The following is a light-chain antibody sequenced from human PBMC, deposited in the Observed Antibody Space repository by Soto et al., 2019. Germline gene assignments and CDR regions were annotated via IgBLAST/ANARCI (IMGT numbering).Light chain of an antibody. CDR3: CSYAGTSTYVL. V-gene: IGLV2-23*02. CDR2: EVS. CDR1: SSDVGSYNL. J-gene: IGLJ2*01. Sequence: QSALTQPASVSGSPGQSITISCTGTSSDVGSYNLVSWYQHHPGKAPTLMIYEVSKRPSGVSDRFSGSKSGNTASLTISGLQAEDEADYYCCSYAGTSTYVLFGGGTKLTVL.